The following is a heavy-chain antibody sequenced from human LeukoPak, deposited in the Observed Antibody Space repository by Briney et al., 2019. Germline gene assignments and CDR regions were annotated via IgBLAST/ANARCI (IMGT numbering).Heavy chain of an antibody. V-gene: IGHV1-2*02. D-gene: IGHD3-10*01. CDR1: GYTFTGYY. J-gene: IGHJ4*02. CDR2: INPNSGGT. CDR3: ARVLHYYGSGSYPLHDY. Sequence: ASVKVSCKASGYTFTGYYMHWVRQAPGQGLEWMGWINPNSGGTNYAQKFQGRVTMTRDTSISTAYMELSRLRSDDTAVYYRARVLHYYGSGSYPLHDYWGQGTLVTVSS.